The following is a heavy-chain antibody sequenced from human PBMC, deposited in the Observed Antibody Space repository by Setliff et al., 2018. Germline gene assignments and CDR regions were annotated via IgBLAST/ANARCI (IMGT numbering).Heavy chain of an antibody. CDR2: VTIYNGNT. CDR3: ARVESMVRGKNILRHFDY. Sequence: ASVKVSCKASGYTFNNYGVAWVRQAPGQGLDWMGWVTIYNGNTKYAQKLQGRLTLCTDRSTSTVSMELGSLTTDDTAIYYCARVESMVRGKNILRHFDYWGQGTQVTVSS. D-gene: IGHD3-10*01. CDR1: GYTFNNYG. V-gene: IGHV1-18*01. J-gene: IGHJ4*02.